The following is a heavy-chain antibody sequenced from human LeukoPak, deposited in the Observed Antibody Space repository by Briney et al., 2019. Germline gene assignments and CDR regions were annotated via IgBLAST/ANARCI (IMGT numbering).Heavy chain of an antibody. CDR2: FDPEDGET. Sequence: ASVKVSCKVSGYTLTELSMHWVRQAPGKGLEWMGGFDPEDGETIYAQKFQGRVTMTEDTSTDTAYMELSSLRSEDTAVYYCATRRRYCSGGSCYYYYYGMDVWGQGTTVTVSS. CDR1: GYTLTELS. J-gene: IGHJ6*02. CDR3: ATRRRYCSGGSCYYYYYGMDV. D-gene: IGHD2-15*01. V-gene: IGHV1-24*01.